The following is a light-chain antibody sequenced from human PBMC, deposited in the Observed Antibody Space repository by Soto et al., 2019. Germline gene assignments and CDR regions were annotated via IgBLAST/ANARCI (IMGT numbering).Light chain of an antibody. CDR1: SGAATSRHH. CDR2: KTN. CDR3: LLHYGDSQAGI. V-gene: IGLV7-43*01. Sequence: QALAPQEPSLPVSPGGPVTLTCGFPSGAATSRHHPHWFHQKPGQAPRALLYKTNNKHSWTPARFSCSLLGGKAALTLSGVQPEDETEYYYLLHYGDSQAGIFAGGTKVTV. J-gene: IGLJ2*01.